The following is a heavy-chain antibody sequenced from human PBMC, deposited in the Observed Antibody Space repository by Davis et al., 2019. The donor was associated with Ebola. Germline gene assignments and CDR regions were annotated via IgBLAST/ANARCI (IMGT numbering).Heavy chain of an antibody. CDR3: ARGGDSSGAAGYYYGMDV. Sequence: GGSLRLSCAASGFTVSSNYMSWVRQAPGKGLEWVSVIYSGGSTYYADSVKGRFTISRDNSKNTLYLQMNSLTAADTAVYYCARGGDSSGAAGYYYGMDVWGKGTTVTVSS. CDR1: GFTVSSNY. CDR2: IYSGGST. D-gene: IGHD6-19*01. J-gene: IGHJ6*04. V-gene: IGHV3-66*01.